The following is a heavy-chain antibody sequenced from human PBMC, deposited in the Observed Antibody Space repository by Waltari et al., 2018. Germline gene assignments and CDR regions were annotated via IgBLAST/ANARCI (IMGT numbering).Heavy chain of an antibody. J-gene: IGHJ2*01. D-gene: IGHD6-13*01. CDR3: ASSSWYRSYWYFDL. CDR2: INPNSGGT. CDR1: GYTFTGYY. V-gene: IGHV1-2*06. Sequence: QVQLVQSGAEVKKPGASVKVSCKASGYTFTGYYLHWVRQAPGQGLEWMGRINPNSGGTNYAQKFQGRVTMTRDTSISTAYMELSRLRSEDTAVYYCASSSWYRSYWYFDLWGRGTLVTVSS.